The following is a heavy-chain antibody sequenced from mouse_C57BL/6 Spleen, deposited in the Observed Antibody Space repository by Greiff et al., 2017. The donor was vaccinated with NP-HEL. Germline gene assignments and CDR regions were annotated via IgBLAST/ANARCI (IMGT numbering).Heavy chain of an antibody. CDR2: ISSGGSYT. CDR1: GFTFSSYG. Sequence: EVQLVESGGDLVKPGGSLKLSCAASGFTFSSYGMSWVRQTPDKRLEWVATISSGGSYTYYPDSVKGRFTISRDNAKNTLYLQMSSLKSEDTAMYYCAREWPRPYWYFDVWGTGTTVTVSS. V-gene: IGHV5-6*01. CDR3: AREWPRPYWYFDV. J-gene: IGHJ1*03.